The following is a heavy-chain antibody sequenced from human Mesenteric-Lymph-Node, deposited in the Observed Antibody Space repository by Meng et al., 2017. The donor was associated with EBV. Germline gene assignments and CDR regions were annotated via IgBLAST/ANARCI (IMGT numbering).Heavy chain of an antibody. J-gene: IGHJ4*02. D-gene: IGHD3-16*01. CDR1: GYILIEST. V-gene: IGHV1-24*01. CDR2: FDLERDGT. Sequence: AQVVQSGAVMKRPGASVRVSCKVSGYILIESTMHWLRQAPGKGLEWMGGFDLERDGTVYAQKFQGRVTMTEDTSTDTVYMELSSLRSDDTAVYYCATGGGGAHDYWGQGTLVTVSS. CDR3: ATGGGGAHDY.